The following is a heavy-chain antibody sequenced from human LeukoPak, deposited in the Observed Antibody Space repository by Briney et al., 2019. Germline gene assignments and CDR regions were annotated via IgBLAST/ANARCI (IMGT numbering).Heavy chain of an antibody. Sequence: PGGSLRLSCAASGFTFSSYSMNWVRQAPGKGLEWVSSISSSSSYIYYADSVKGRFTISRDNAKNSLYLQMNSLRAEDMALYYCAKTAYYDFWSGYSYFDYWGQGTLVTVSS. CDR2: ISSSSSYI. CDR3: AKTAYYDFWSGYSYFDY. CDR1: GFTFSSYS. V-gene: IGHV3-21*04. D-gene: IGHD3-3*01. J-gene: IGHJ4*02.